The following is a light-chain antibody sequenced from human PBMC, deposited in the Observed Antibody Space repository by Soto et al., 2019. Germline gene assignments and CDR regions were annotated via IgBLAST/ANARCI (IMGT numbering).Light chain of an antibody. Sequence: YSLTHPPSSSGSPGQSVTISCTGTSTDVGGYNYISWYQHHPGKGPKLIIYEVSERPSGVPDRFSGSKSGNTASLTVSGLQAEDEADYYCSSYAGSNIRGVFGSGTNVTVL. J-gene: IGLJ1*01. CDR3: SSYAGSNIRGV. CDR1: STDVGGYNY. CDR2: EVS. V-gene: IGLV2-8*01.